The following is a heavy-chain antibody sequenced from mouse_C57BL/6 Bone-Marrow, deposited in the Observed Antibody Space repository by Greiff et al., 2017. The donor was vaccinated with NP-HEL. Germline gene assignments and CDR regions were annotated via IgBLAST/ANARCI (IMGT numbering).Heavy chain of an antibody. CDR3: TTVVRDDT. D-gene: IGHD1-1*02. CDR2: LDPENGAP. J-gene: IGHJ2*01. Sequence: VPVQQSGAELVRPGASVKLSCTASGFNFTDDYMHWVKQRPEQGLEWIGWLDPENGAPAYASKFQGKATIPADTSSNTAYLQLSSLTSEDTAVYYRTTVVRDDTWGQGTTLTVSS. V-gene: IGHV14-4*01. CDR1: GFNFTDDY.